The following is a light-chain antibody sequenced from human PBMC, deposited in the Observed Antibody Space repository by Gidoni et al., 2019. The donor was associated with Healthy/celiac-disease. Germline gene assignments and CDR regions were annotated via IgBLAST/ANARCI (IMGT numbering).Light chain of an antibody. J-gene: IGKJ5*01. CDR3: QQSYSTPLIT. CDR2: AAS. Sequence: DIQMTQSPSSLSASVGDRVTITCRASQSISSYLNWYQQKPGKAPKLLIYAASSLQSGVPSRFSGSGSGTDFTLTISSLQPEDFVTYYCQQSYSTPLITFXXXTRLEIK. CDR1: QSISSY. V-gene: IGKV1-39*01.